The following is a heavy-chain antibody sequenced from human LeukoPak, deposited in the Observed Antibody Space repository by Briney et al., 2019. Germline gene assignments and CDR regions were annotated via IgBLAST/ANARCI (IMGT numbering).Heavy chain of an antibody. J-gene: IGHJ6*02. CDR1: GGTFSSYA. V-gene: IGHV1-69*04. Sequence: GASVKVSCKASGGTFSSYAISWVRQAPGQGLEWMGRIIPILGIANYAQKFQGRVTITADKSTSTAYMELSSLRSEDTAVYYCARDLYCSGGSCYATIYYYYGMDVWAKGPRSPSP. CDR3: ARDLYCSGGSCYATIYYYYGMDV. D-gene: IGHD2-15*01. CDR2: IIPILGIA.